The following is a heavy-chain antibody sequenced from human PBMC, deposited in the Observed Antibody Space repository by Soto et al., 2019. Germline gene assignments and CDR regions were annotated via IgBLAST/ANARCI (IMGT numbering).Heavy chain of an antibody. V-gene: IGHV3-23*01. J-gene: IGHJ6*03. CDR2: ISGSGGST. CDR3: AKVVPAADYYYYMDV. D-gene: IGHD2-2*01. Sequence: PGGSLILSCAASGFTFSSYAMSWVRQAPGKGLEWVSAISGSGGSTYYADSVKGRFTISRDNSKNTLYLQMNSLRAEDTAVYYCAKVVPAADYYYYMDVWGKGTTVTVSS. CDR1: GFTFSSYA.